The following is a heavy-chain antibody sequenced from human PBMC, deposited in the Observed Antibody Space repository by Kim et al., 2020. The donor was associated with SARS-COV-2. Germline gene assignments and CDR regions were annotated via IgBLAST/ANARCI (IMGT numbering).Heavy chain of an antibody. CDR3: AKRAMRPAADGMDV. V-gene: IGHV3-23*01. Sequence: ADTVKGRFNISRDNSKNTLFLQMNRRRAEDTAVYYCAKRAMRPAADGMDVWGQGTTVTVSS. D-gene: IGHD6-13*01. J-gene: IGHJ6*02.